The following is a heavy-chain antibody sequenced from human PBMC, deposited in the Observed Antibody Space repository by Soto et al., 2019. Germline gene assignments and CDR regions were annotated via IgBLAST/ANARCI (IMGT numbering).Heavy chain of an antibody. CDR3: AREAEAGYTVTTY. J-gene: IGHJ4*02. D-gene: IGHD4-17*01. V-gene: IGHV3-21*01. Sequence: EVQLVESGGGLVKPGGSLRLSCAASGFTFNTYSMNWVRQAPGKGLEWVSSISSGSYTYYADSMKGRFTISRDNARNSLYLQMNNRRVEDTAVYYCAREAEAGYTVTTYWGQGILVTVSS. CDR2: ISSGSYT. CDR1: GFTFNTYS.